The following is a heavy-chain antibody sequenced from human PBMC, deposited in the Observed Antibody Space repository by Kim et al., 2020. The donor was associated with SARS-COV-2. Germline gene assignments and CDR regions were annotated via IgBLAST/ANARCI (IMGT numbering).Heavy chain of an antibody. D-gene: IGHD2-2*01. J-gene: IGHJ6*02. CDR1: GGTFSSYA. CDR3: AGHNYCSSTSCYHPHPIYYYYYGMDV. V-gene: IGHV1-69*13. CDR2: IIPIFGSA. Sequence: SVKVSCKASGGTFSSYAISCVRQAPGQGLEWMGGIIPIFGSANYAQKFQGRVTITADESTSTAYMELSSLRSEDTAVYYCAGHNYCSSTSCYHPHPIYYYYYGMDVWGQGTTVTVSS.